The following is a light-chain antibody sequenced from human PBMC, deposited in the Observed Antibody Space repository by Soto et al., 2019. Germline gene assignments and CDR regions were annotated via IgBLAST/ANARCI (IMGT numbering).Light chain of an antibody. Sequence: QSALTQPASVSGSPGQSITIPCTGTSSDVGGYNYVSWYQQYPGKAPTLAIYDVRNRPSAASNRFSGSKSGKTASLIISGLQAADEAEYSCSSYTSTGHVVFGTGTKVTVL. J-gene: IGLJ1*01. CDR2: DVR. V-gene: IGLV2-14*03. CDR3: SSYTSTGHVV. CDR1: SSDVGGYNY.